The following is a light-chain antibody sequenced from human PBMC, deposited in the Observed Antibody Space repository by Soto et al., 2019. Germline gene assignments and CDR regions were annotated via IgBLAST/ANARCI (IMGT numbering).Light chain of an antibody. CDR1: QGIAKY. J-gene: IGKJ3*01. CDR3: QKYNSASET. CDR2: AAS. Sequence: DIQMTQSPSSLSASVGDRVTITCRASQGIAKYLAWYQQKPGKVPKVLIYAASTLQSGVPSRFSGTGSGTDFTLTIISLEPEDVATYYCQKYNSASETFGPGTKVDLK. V-gene: IGKV1-27*01.